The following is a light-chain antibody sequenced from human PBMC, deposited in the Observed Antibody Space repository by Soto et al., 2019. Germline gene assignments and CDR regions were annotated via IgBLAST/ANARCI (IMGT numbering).Light chain of an antibody. CDR2: GTS. V-gene: IGKV1-39*01. CDR1: QSITTY. CDR3: QQSYNSPPA. Sequence: IQMTQSPSSLSASVGDSVTMTCRSRQSITTYLNWYQQKPGKAPQLLIYGTSSLPRGVPARFAGSGFGRNYTLTISSLQPEDFATYSCQQSYNSPPAFGSGTKVKIK. J-gene: IGKJ3*01.